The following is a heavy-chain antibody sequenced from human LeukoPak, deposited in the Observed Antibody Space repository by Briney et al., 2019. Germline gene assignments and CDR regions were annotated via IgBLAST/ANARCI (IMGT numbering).Heavy chain of an antibody. Sequence: GGSLRLSCVVSGITLSNYGMSWVRQAPGKGLEWVSGISGGGGGTNYADSVKGRFTISRDNSRNTMYLQMNSLRAEDTAVYFCAKRGIEIRGLLVIGYHTEAYCFGHWGQGILVTVSS. CDR2: ISGGGGGT. V-gene: IGHV3-23*01. CDR1: GITLSNYG. D-gene: IGHD3-10*01. CDR3: AKRGIEIRGLLVIGYHTEAYCFGH. J-gene: IGHJ4*02.